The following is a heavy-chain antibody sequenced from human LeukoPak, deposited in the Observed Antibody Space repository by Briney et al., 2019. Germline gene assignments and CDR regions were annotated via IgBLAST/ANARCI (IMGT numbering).Heavy chain of an antibody. CDR3: AARSGTYPYYLDY. D-gene: IGHD3-10*01. V-gene: IGHV1-2*06. J-gene: IGHJ4*02. CDR1: GYTFIGYY. Sequence: ASVKVSCKASGYTFIGYYMHWVRQAPGQGLEWMGRINPNSGGTTYAQKFQGRVTMTRDTSISSAYMELTRLRSDDTAVYYCAARSGTYPYYLDYWGQGTLVTVSS. CDR2: INPNSGGT.